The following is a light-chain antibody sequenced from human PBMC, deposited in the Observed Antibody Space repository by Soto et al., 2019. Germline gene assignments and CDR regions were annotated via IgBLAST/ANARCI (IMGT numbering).Light chain of an antibody. J-gene: IGKJ5*01. Sequence: EIPLTQSPSSLAASVGDRLTLTCRASRTVSIYLNWYQHKPGKVPTLLIHATSNLQIGVPSRFSGSGSGTEFTLTSSSLEPEDFGTYYCQQIYKMPSFGHGTRLVIK. CDR1: RTVSIY. CDR3: QQIYKMPS. V-gene: IGKV1-39*01. CDR2: ATS.